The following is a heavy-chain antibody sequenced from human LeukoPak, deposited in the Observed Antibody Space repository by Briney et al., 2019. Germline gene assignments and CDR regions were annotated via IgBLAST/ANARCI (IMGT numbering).Heavy chain of an antibody. CDR2: INSDGSST. V-gene: IGHV3-74*01. CDR3: ASKGLGDFWSGYYNYYYYYMGV. Sequence: GGSLRLSCAASGFTFSSYWMHWVRQAPGKGLVWVSRINSDGSSTSYADSVKGRFTISRDNAKNTLYLQMNSLRAEDTAVYYCASKGLGDFWSGYYNYYYYYMGVWGKGTTVTVSS. J-gene: IGHJ6*03. D-gene: IGHD3-3*01. CDR1: GFTFSSYW.